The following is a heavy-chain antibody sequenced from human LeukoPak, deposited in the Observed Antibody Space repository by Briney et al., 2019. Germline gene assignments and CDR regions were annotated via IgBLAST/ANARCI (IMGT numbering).Heavy chain of an antibody. CDR1: GGSISSSSYY. J-gene: IGHJ5*02. Sequence: SETLSLTCTVSGGSISSSSYYWGWIRQPPGKGLEWIGSIYYSGSTYYNPSLKSRVTISVDMSKNQFSLKLSSVTAADTAVYYCARGEGAETTVTPYNWFDPWGQGTLVTVSS. CDR2: IYYSGST. CDR3: ARGEGAETTVTPYNWFDP. D-gene: IGHD4-11*01. V-gene: IGHV4-39*07.